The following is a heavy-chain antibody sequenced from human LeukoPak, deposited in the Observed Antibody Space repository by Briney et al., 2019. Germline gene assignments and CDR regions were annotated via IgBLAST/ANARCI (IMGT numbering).Heavy chain of an antibody. CDR3: ARIGYDSSGYYFDY. V-gene: IGHV3-66*01. CDR2: IYSGGST. D-gene: IGHD3-22*01. Sequence: GGSLRLSCAASGFTVSSNYMSWVRQAPGKGLEWVSVIYSGGSTYYADSVKGRFTISRDNSKNTLYLQMNSLRAKDTAVYYCARIGYDSSGYYFDYWGQGTLVTVSS. J-gene: IGHJ4*02. CDR1: GFTVSSNY.